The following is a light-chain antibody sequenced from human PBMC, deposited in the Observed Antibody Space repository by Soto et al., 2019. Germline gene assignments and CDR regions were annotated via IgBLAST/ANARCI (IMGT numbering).Light chain of an antibody. CDR2: AAS. J-gene: IGKJ3*01. V-gene: IGKV3-20*01. Sequence: EIVLTQSPGTLSLSPGERATLSCRASQSVSVNSLAWYQQKGGQAPRLLIYAASTRATGVPDRFSGTGSGKDSALTISRLETDDSAVYYCQQYGGSPFTLGPGTKVDIK. CDR1: QSVSVNS. CDR3: QQYGGSPFT.